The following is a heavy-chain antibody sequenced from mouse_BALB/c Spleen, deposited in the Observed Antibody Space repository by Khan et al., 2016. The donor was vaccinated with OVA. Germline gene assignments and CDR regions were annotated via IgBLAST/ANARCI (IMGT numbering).Heavy chain of an antibody. V-gene: IGHV3-2*02. D-gene: IGHD2-10*02. CDR2: ISYSGNT. J-gene: IGHJ2*01. CDR1: GYSITSDYA. CDR3: ARGYGGDFDY. Sequence: EVQLQESGPGLVAPSQSLSITCTVTGYSITSDYAWNWIRQFPGNKLEWMGFISYSGNTKYNPSLKSRISVTQDTSKNQFFLQLNSVTTEDTATYYCARGYGGDFDYWGQGTTLTVSS.